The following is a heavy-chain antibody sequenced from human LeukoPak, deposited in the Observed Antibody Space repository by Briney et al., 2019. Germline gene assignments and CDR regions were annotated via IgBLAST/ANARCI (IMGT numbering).Heavy chain of an antibody. J-gene: IGHJ6*03. CDR3: ARAFYPGYYSYMAV. V-gene: IGHV4-59*01. CDR1: GGSISPYY. CDR2: IYYSGCT. Sequence: SETLSLTCTVSGGSISPYYWSWIRQPPGKGLEWIGYIYYSGCTNYSPSLKSRVTISVDTFKNQFSLKLSSVTAADTAVYYCARAFYPGYYSYMAVWGKGTTVTVS. D-gene: IGHD3-3*02.